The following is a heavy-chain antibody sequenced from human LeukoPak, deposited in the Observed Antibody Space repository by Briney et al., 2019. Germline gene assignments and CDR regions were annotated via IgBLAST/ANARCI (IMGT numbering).Heavy chain of an antibody. V-gene: IGHV1-2*02. CDR3: ARDLMPDYSGSYYGGGDY. D-gene: IGHD1-26*01. CDR2: INPNSGGT. Sequence: ASVKVSCKASGYTFTGYYMHWVRQAPGQGLEWMGWINPNSGGTNYAQKFQGRVTMTRDTSISTAHMELSRLRSDDTAVYYCARDLMPDYSGSYYGGGDYWGQGTLVTVSS. J-gene: IGHJ4*02. CDR1: GYTFTGYY.